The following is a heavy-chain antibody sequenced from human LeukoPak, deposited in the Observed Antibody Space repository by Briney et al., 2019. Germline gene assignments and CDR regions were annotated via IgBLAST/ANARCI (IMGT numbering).Heavy chain of an antibody. Sequence: GGSLRLSCAASGFTFSSYAMHWVRQAPGKGLEWVAVISYDGSNKYYADSVKGRFTISRDNSKNTLYLQMNSLRAEDTAVYYCAKDLSMITFGGDEFDYWGQGTLVTVSS. CDR3: AKDLSMITFGGDEFDY. CDR2: ISYDGSNK. J-gene: IGHJ4*02. V-gene: IGHV3-30-3*01. D-gene: IGHD3-16*01. CDR1: GFTFSSYA.